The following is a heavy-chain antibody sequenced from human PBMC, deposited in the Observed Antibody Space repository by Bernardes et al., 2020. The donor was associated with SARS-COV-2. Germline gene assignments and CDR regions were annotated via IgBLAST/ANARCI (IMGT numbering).Heavy chain of an antibody. D-gene: IGHD6-19*01. V-gene: IGHV3-23*01. Sequence: GGSLRLSCAASGFTFSSYAMSWVRQAPGKGLEWVSAISGSGGSTYYADSVKSRFTISRDNSKNTLYLQMNSLRAEDTAVYYCAKDLSSGWSSLDYWGQGTLVTVSS. CDR3: AKDLSSGWSSLDY. J-gene: IGHJ4*02. CDR2: ISGSGGST. CDR1: GFTFSSYA.